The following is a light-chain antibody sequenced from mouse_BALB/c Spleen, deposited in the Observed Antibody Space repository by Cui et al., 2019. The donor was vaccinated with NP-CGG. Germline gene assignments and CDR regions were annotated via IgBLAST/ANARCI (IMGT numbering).Light chain of an antibody. V-gene: IGLV1*01. CDR1: TGAVTTSNY. Sequence: QAVVTQDSALTTSPGETVTLTCRSSTGAVTTSNYANWVQEKADHLFTGIIGGTNNRVSGVPARFSGSLIGDKAALTITGAQTEDEAIYFCALWYSNHWVFGGGTKLTVL. CDR2: GTN. CDR3: ALWYSNHWV. J-gene: IGLJ1*01.